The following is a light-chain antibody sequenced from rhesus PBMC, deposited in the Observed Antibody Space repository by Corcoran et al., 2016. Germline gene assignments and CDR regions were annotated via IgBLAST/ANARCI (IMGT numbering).Light chain of an antibody. J-gene: IGLJ1*01. V-gene: IGLV2-32*02. CDR2: EVS. CDR3: SSYTGSNTFV. Sequence: QAALTQPRSVSGCPGQSVTISCTGTASDIGDNNSVSWYQQHPGTAPNLLIYEVSKRPTGVSDRFSGSKSDNTASLTISGLQTEDEADYHCSSYTGSNTFVFGTGTRLTVL. CDR1: ASDIGDNNS.